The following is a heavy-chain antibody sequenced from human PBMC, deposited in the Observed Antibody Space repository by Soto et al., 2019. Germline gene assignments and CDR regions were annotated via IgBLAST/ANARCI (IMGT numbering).Heavy chain of an antibody. Sequence: EVQLLESGGGLVQPGGSLRLSCAASGFTFSSYAMSWVRQAPGKGLEWVSAISGSGGSTYYADSVKGRITISRDNSKNTLYLQMTGLRAEDTAVYYCAKFGLTGLYGMDVWGQGTTVTVSS. J-gene: IGHJ6*02. V-gene: IGHV3-23*01. CDR2: ISGSGGST. CDR3: AKFGLTGLYGMDV. CDR1: GFTFSSYA. D-gene: IGHD3-3*01.